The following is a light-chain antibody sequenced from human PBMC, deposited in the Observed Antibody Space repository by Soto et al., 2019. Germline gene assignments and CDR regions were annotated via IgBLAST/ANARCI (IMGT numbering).Light chain of an antibody. CDR1: QSVSSY. Sequence: EIVLTQSPATLSLSPGERATLSCRASQSVSSYLAWYQQKPGQAPRLLIYDASNRATGIPARFSGSGSGTDFTLTISSLEPEDFAVYYCQQHSNWPQALIFGGGTKVEIK. CDR3: QQHSNWPQALI. CDR2: DAS. J-gene: IGKJ4*01. V-gene: IGKV3-11*01.